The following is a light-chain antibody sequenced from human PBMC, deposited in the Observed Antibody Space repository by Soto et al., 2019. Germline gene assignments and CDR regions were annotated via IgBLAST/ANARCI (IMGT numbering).Light chain of an antibody. CDR1: QGISSY. J-gene: IGKJ4*01. Sequence: DTQLTQSPSFLSASVGDRVTITCRASQGISSYLAWYQQKPGKAPKLLIYAASTLQSGVPSRFSGSGSGTEFTLTISSLQPEDFATYYCQQLNSYPHTFGGGTKVDIK. CDR2: AAS. V-gene: IGKV1-9*01. CDR3: QQLNSYPHT.